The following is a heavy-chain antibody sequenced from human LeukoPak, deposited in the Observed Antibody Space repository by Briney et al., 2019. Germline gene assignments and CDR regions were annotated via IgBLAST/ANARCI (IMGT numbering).Heavy chain of an antibody. CDR1: GFTFSSYS. CDR2: ISSSSSYI. Sequence: PGGSVRLSCAASGFTFSSYSMNWVRQAPGKGLEWVSSISSSSSYIYYADSVKGRFTISRDNAKNSLYLQMNSLRAEDTAVYYCARASAAGTNFDYWGQGTLVTVSS. CDR3: ARASAAGTNFDY. J-gene: IGHJ4*02. D-gene: IGHD6-13*01. V-gene: IGHV3-21*01.